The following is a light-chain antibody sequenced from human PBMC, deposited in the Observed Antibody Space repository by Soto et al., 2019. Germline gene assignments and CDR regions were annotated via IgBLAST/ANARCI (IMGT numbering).Light chain of an antibody. CDR3: QQYGSSPPYT. J-gene: IGKJ2*01. CDR2: GAA. V-gene: IGKV3-20*01. Sequence: EIALTQSPGTLSLSPGERATLSCRASQSVSSNYLAWYQQRPGQAPRLVIIGAASRAPGIPYRFSGSGSGSDFTLTISRLEPEDFAVYYCQQYGSSPPYTFGQGTKVEIK. CDR1: QSVSSNY.